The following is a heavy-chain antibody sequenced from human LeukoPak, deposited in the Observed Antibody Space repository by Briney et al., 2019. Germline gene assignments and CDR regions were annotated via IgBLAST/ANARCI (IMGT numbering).Heavy chain of an antibody. Sequence: GRSLRLSCAASGFTFSSYGMHWVRQAPGKGLEWVAVIWYDGSNKYYADSVKGRFTISRDNSKNTLYLQMNSLRAEDTAVYYCASNYRVGASDAFDIWGQGTMVTVSS. CDR1: GFTFSSYG. V-gene: IGHV3-33*01. J-gene: IGHJ3*02. CDR2: IWYDGSNK. D-gene: IGHD4-11*01. CDR3: ASNYRVGASDAFDI.